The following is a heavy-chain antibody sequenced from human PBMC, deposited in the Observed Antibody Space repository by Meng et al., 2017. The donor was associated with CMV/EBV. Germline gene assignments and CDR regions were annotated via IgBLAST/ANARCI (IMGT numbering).Heavy chain of an antibody. Sequence: GESLKISCAASGFTFDDYAMHWVRQAQGKGLEWVSLISWDGGSTYYADSVKGRFTISRDNSKNSLYLQMNSLRAEDTALYYCAKVAYPYCSSTSCQLYYFDYWGQGTLVTVSS. D-gene: IGHD2-2*01. CDR1: GFTFDDYA. J-gene: IGHJ4*02. CDR2: ISWDGGST. CDR3: AKVAYPYCSSTSCQLYYFDY. V-gene: IGHV3-43D*03.